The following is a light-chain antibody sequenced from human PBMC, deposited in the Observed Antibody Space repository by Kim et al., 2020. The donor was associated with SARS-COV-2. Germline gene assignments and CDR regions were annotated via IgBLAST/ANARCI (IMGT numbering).Light chain of an antibody. V-gene: IGKV3-11*01. J-gene: IGKJ2*01. CDR3: QQRSNGPYT. CDR1: QGVSSY. CDR2: DAS. Sequence: EIVLTQSPATLSLSPGERATLSCRASQGVSSYLAWYQQKPGQAPRLLIYDASNRATGIPARFSGSGSGTDFTLTISSLEPEDFAVYYCQQRSNGPYTLGQGTKLEI.